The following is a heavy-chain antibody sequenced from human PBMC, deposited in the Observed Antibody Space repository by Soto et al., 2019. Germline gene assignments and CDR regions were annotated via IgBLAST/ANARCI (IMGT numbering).Heavy chain of an antibody. CDR2: ISSSGGTT. V-gene: IGHV3-48*03. D-gene: IGHD2-15*01. J-gene: IGHJ6*02. Sequence: GGSLRLSCAASGITFSNYEMNWVRQAPGKGLEWVSYISSSGGTTYYAGSVKGRFTISRDNAKSSLYLQMNSLRAEDTAVYYCARYCSGGTCNDGNMDVWGQGTTVTVSS. CDR1: GITFSNYE. CDR3: ARYCSGGTCNDGNMDV.